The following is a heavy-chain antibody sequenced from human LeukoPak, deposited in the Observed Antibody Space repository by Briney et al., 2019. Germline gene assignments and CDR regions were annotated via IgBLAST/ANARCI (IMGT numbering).Heavy chain of an antibody. CDR3: AREGRVSGYDFDC. Sequence: GGFLRLSCAASGFTFSSYWMHWVRHAPGKGLVWVSRINSDGSSITYADSVKGRFSISRDNAKNTLYLQMNSLRVEDTAVYYCAREGRVSGYDFDCWGQGTLVTVSS. V-gene: IGHV3-74*03. J-gene: IGHJ4*02. D-gene: IGHD5-12*01. CDR1: GFTFSSYW. CDR2: INSDGSSI.